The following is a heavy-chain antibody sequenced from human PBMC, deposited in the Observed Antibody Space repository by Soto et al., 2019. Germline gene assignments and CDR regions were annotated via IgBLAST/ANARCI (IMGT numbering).Heavy chain of an antibody. CDR2: ISAYNGNT. V-gene: IGHV1-18*01. D-gene: IGHD2-15*01. CDR1: GYTFTSYG. J-gene: IGHJ6*02. CDR3: ARDPGGGYCSGCSCSDYYYGMDV. Sequence: ASVKVSCKASGYTFTSYGISWVRQAPGQGLEWMGWISAYNGNTNYAQKLQGRVTMTTDTSTSTAYMELRSLRSDDTAVYYCARDPGGGYCSGCSCSDYYYGMDVWGQGTTVTVSS.